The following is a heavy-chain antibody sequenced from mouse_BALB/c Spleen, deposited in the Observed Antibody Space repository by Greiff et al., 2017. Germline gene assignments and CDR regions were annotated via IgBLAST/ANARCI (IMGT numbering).Heavy chain of an antibody. D-gene: IGHD2-2*01. J-gene: IGHJ3*01. Sequence: EVQRVESGPSLVKPSQTLSLTCSVTGDSITSGYWNWIRKFPGNKLEYMGYISYSGSTYYNPSLKSRISITRDTSKNQYYLQLNSVTTEDTATYYCARLRHGYDGFAYWGQGTLVTVSA. CDR1: GDSITSGY. CDR2: ISYSGST. CDR3: ARLRHGYDGFAY. V-gene: IGHV3-8*02.